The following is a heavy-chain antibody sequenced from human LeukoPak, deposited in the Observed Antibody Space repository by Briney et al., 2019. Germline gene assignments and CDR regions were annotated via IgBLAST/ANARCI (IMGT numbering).Heavy chain of an antibody. Sequence: PGGSLRLSCAASGFTFSSSWMAWVRQAPGKGLEWVANIKQDGSEKYYVDSVKGRFPNSRDNAKDSLYLQMNSLRAEDTALYYGAKDTTGILDYWGQGTLVTVSS. CDR3: AKDTTGILDY. CDR2: IKQDGSEK. D-gene: IGHD2-21*02. J-gene: IGHJ4*02. V-gene: IGHV3-7*01. CDR1: GFTFSSSW.